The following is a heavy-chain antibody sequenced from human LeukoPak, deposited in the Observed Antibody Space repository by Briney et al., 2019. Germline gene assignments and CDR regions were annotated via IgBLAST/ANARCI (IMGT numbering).Heavy chain of an antibody. D-gene: IGHD2-21*02. CDR2: INPNSGGT. Sequence: GASVKVSCKASGYTFTGYHMHWVRQAPGQGLEWMGWINPNSGGTNYAQKFQGRVTMTRDTSISTAYMELSRLRSDDTAVYYCAGSCGGDCYSYAFDIWGQGTMVTVSS. J-gene: IGHJ3*02. CDR3: AGSCGGDCYSYAFDI. V-gene: IGHV1-2*02. CDR1: GYTFTGYH.